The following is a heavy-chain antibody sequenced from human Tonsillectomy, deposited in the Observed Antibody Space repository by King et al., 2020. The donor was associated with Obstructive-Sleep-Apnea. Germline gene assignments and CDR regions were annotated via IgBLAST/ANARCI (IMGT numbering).Heavy chain of an antibody. Sequence: VQLVESGGGVVQPGRSLRLSCAASGFTFSSYAMHWVRQAPGKGLEWVAVISYDGSNKYYADSVKGRFTISRDNSKNTLYLQMNSLRAEDTAAYYCARASAILNYFDYWGQGTLVTVSS. J-gene: IGHJ4*02. CDR1: GFTFSSYA. CDR3: ARASAILNYFDY. CDR2: ISYDGSNK. V-gene: IGHV3-30*03. D-gene: IGHD2-2*02.